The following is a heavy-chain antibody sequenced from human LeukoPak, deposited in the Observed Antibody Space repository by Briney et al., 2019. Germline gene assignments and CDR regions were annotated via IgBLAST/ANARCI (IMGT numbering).Heavy chain of an antibody. CDR2: INPNSGGS. Sequence: ASVKVSCKTSGYTFSDYYIHWVRQAPGQGHEWMGWINPNSGGSNSAQKFRGRVTMTRDTSITTAYMGLSRLASDDTAVYYCAAWAAVGRFFDYWGQGTLVTVSS. V-gene: IGHV1-2*02. CDR3: AAWAAVGRFFDY. J-gene: IGHJ4*02. D-gene: IGHD6-13*01. CDR1: GYTFSDYY.